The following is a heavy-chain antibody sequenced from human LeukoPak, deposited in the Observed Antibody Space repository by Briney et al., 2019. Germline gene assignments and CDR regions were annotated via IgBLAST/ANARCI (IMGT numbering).Heavy chain of an antibody. D-gene: IGHD6-19*01. CDR2: GDYSGGT. Sequence: SETLSLTCTVSGDSFSSVTDYWAWIRQPPGKGLEWIASGDYSGGTYYNPSLESRVAISADMSKNQFSLKLTSVTGADTAVYYCAGERGEEYSSGWYKRNYFDNWGQGIRVTVSS. V-gene: IGHV4-39*07. J-gene: IGHJ4*02. CDR3: AGERGEEYSSGWYKRNYFDN. CDR1: GDSFSSVTDY.